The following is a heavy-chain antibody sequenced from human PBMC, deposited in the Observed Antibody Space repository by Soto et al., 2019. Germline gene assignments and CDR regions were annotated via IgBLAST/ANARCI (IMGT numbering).Heavy chain of an antibody. D-gene: IGHD6-13*01. CDR3: ARDNPYTNSFGNWFDP. J-gene: IGHJ5*02. CDR1: GGTFSNYA. V-gene: IGHV1-69*01. CDR2: IIPVFGTV. Sequence: QVRLVQSVSEVKKPGSSVKVSCKASGGTFSNYAITWLRLAPGPGPEWLGGIIPVFGTVNYAQKFQGRVTITADESTSTAYMELNRLRSEDTAVYYCARDNPYTNSFGNWFDPWGQGTLVIVS.